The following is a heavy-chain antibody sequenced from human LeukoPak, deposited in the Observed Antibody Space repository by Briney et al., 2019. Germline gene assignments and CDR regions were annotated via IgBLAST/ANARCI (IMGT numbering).Heavy chain of an antibody. V-gene: IGHV1-2*02. Sequence: ASVKVSCKASGYTFTGYYMHWVRQAPGQGLEWMGWINPNSGGTNYAQKFQGRVTMTRDTSISTAYMELSRLRSDDTAVYYWCKDPDSRSPYGMDVWGQGTTVTVSS. J-gene: IGHJ6*02. CDR1: GYTFTGYY. D-gene: IGHD6-13*01. CDR2: INPNSGGT. CDR3: CKDPDSRSPYGMDV.